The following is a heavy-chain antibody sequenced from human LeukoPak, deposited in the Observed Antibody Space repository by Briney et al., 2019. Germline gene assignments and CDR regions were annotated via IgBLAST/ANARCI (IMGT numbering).Heavy chain of an antibody. CDR3: ATPAPAYDSSGYYPPP. D-gene: IGHD3-22*01. J-gene: IGHJ5*02. CDR1: GFTFSSYA. CDR2: ISGSGGST. V-gene: IGHV3-23*01. Sequence: GGSLRLSCAASGFTFSSYAMSWVRLAPGKGLEWVSAISGSGGSTYYADSVKGRFTISRDNSKNTLYLQMNSLRVEDTAVYYCATPAPAYDSSGYYPPPWGQGTLVTVSS.